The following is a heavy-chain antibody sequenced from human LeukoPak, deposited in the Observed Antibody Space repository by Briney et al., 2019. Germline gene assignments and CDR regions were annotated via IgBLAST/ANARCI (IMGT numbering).Heavy chain of an antibody. CDR2: IYYSGST. Sequence: SETLSLTCTVSGGSISSYYWSWIRQPPGKGLEWIGYIYYSGSTYYNPSLKSRVTISVDTSKNQFSLKLSSVTAADTAVYYCARVHYDSSVGWFDPWGQGTLVTVSS. V-gene: IGHV4-59*12. CDR1: GGSISSYY. J-gene: IGHJ5*02. D-gene: IGHD3-22*01. CDR3: ARVHYDSSVGWFDP.